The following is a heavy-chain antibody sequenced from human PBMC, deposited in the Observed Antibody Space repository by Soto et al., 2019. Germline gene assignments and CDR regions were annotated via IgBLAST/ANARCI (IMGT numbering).Heavy chain of an antibody. CDR3: VRSVPAATWQYSGMDV. CDR1: GDSVRSSSC. D-gene: IGHD2-2*01. CDR2: IYHSGTF. Sequence: QVRLQESGPGLVEPSGTLSLTCAVSGDSVRSSSCWSWVRQAPGKGLEWIGEIYHSGTFNSHPSLESRVSVSVDTSRTQLSLNLKSVTAADTAVYYGVRSVPAATWQYSGMDVWGQGTTVTVSS. V-gene: IGHV4-4*02. J-gene: IGHJ6*02.